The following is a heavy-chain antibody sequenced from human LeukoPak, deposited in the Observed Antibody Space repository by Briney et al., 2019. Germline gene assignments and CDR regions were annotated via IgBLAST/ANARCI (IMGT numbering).Heavy chain of an antibody. V-gene: IGHV4-61*02. CDR1: GGSISSGSYY. CDR3: ARDLGAID. D-gene: IGHD2-2*01. J-gene: IGHJ4*02. Sequence: SETLSLTCTVSGGSISSGSYYWSWIRQPAGKGLEWIGRIYTSGSTNYNPSLKSRVTISVDTSKNQFSLKLSSVTAADTAVYYCARDLGAIDWGQGTLVTVFS. CDR2: IYTSGST.